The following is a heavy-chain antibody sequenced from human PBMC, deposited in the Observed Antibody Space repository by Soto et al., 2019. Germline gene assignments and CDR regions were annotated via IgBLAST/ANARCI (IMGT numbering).Heavy chain of an antibody. CDR3: GRDPPEI. Sequence: EVQLVESGGGLVQPGGSLRLSCAASGFTFSSYSMNWVRQVPGKGLEWVSYISSSGYTVYYADSVKGRFTISRDNAKNPLYLKMNSLRAEDTAVYYCGRDPPEIWGQGTMVTVSS. J-gene: IGHJ3*02. CDR2: ISSSGYTV. CDR1: GFTFSSYS. V-gene: IGHV3-48*01.